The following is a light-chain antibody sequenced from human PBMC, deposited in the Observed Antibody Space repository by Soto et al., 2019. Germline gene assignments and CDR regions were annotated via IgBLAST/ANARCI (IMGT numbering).Light chain of an antibody. CDR3: QQYDNWPRT. J-gene: IGKJ1*01. Sequence: EIVMTQSPATLSVSPGEGGTLSCRASQSISRNLAWYQQKPGQAPRLLIYGTSTRATGIPARLSGSGSGTELTLTISSLKSEDFAFYYCQQYDNWPRTFGHGTKVDIK. CDR2: GTS. CDR1: QSISRN. V-gene: IGKV3-15*01.